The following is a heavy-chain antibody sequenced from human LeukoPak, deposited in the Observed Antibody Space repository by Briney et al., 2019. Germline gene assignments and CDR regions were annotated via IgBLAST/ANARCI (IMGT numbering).Heavy chain of an antibody. CDR2: ISGSGSTT. Sequence: PGGSLRLSCAASGFTFGSYAMSWVRQAPGKGLEWVSAISGSGSTTYYADSVKGRFTISRDNSKNTLYLQMNSLRAKDTAVYYCAKVTGSGIWGQGTLVIVSS. CDR3: AKVTGSGI. V-gene: IGHV3-23*01. CDR1: GFTFGSYA. D-gene: IGHD3-10*01. J-gene: IGHJ4*02.